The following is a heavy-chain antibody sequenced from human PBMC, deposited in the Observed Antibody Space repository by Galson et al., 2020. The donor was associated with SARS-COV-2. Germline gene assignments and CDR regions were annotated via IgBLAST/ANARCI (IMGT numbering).Heavy chain of an antibody. CDR3: ARDKNSSGSYWQFFDY. D-gene: IGHD3-22*01. J-gene: IGHJ4*02. V-gene: IGHV1-2*02. CDR1: GCTFTAYF. Sequence: ASVKVSCKTSGCTFTAYFLHWVRQAPGQGPEWVSWINPYTGDTNLARKFQGRVTLTRDTSRKTAYLELSRLSSDDTAVYFCARDKNSSGSYWQFFDYWGQGSLVTVSS. CDR2: INPYTGDT.